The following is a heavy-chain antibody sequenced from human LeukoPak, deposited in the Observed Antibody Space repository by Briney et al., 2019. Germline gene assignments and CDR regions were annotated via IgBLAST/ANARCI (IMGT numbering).Heavy chain of an antibody. Sequence: GGSLRLSCAASGFTFSDYAMNWVRQAPGKGLEWVSTISGSGGNTYYAGSVKGRFTISRDNSKNTLYLQMNSLRAEDTAVYYCANLHNLNSDYWGQGTLVTVSS. D-gene: IGHD1-14*01. J-gene: IGHJ4*02. CDR1: GFTFSDYA. V-gene: IGHV3-23*01. CDR2: ISGSGGNT. CDR3: ANLHNLNSDY.